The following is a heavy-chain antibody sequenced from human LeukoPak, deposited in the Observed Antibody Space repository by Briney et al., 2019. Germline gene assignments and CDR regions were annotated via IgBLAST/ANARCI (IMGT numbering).Heavy chain of an antibody. V-gene: IGHV4-34*01. Sequence: SETLSLTCAVYGGSFSGYYWSWIRQPPGEGLEWIGEINHSGSTNYNPSLKSRVTISVDTSKNQFSLKLSSVTAADTAVYYCARARSEVTLDYWGQGTLVTVSS. CDR2: INHSGST. D-gene: IGHD5-18*01. CDR3: ARARSEVTLDY. CDR1: GGSFSGYY. J-gene: IGHJ4*02.